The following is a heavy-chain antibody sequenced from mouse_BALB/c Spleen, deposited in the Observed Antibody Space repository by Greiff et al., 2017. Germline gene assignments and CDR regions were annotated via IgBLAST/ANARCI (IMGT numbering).Heavy chain of an antibody. D-gene: IGHD2-10*01. CDR2: ISSGSSTI. CDR1: GFTFSSFG. CDR3: ARCPYYGNYGAMDY. J-gene: IGHJ4*01. V-gene: IGHV5-17*02. Sequence: EVQGVESGGGLVQPGGSRKLSCAASGFTFSSFGMHWVRQAPEKGLEWVAYISSGSSTIYYADTVKGRFTISRDNPKNTLFLQMTSLRSEDTAMYYCARCPYYGNYGAMDYWGQGTSVTVSS.